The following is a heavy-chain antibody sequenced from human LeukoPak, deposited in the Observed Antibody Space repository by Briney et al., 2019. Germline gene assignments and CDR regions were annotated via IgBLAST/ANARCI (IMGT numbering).Heavy chain of an antibody. CDR2: IIPILGIA. J-gene: IGHJ4*02. V-gene: IGHV1-69*04. D-gene: IGHD3-3*01. Sequence: GASVKVSCKASGGTFSSYAISWVRQAPGQGLEWMGRIIPILGIANYAQKFQGRVTITADKSTSTAYMELRSLRSDDTAVYYCAREALWSGYPDYWGQGTLVTVSS. CDR3: AREALWSGYPDY. CDR1: GGTFSSYA.